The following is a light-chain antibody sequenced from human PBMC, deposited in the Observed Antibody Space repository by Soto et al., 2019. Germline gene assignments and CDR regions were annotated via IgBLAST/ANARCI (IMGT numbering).Light chain of an antibody. V-gene: IGKV1-17*01. CDR1: QGIRND. CDR2: AAS. J-gene: IGKJ1*01. CDR3: QHYNSYSEA. Sequence: IQMTHSPSSLSASVGDRVTITCRASQGIRNDLGWYQQKPGKAPKLLIYAASSLQSGVPSRFRGSGSGTEFTLTISSLQPDDFAPYYCQHYNSYSEAFGQGTKVDIK.